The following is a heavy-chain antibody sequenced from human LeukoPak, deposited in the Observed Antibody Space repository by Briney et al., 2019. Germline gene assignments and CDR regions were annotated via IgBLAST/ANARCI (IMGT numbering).Heavy chain of an antibody. Sequence: SVKVSCKASGGTFSSYAISWVRQAPGQGLEWMGGIIPIFGTANYAQKFQGRVTITADESTSTAYLELSSLRSEDTAVYYCARVGTYYYGSGSYSGSYYFDYWGQGTLVTVSS. J-gene: IGHJ4*02. CDR1: GGTFSSYA. V-gene: IGHV1-69*13. CDR2: IIPIFGTA. CDR3: ARVGTYYYGSGSYSGSYYFDY. D-gene: IGHD3-10*01.